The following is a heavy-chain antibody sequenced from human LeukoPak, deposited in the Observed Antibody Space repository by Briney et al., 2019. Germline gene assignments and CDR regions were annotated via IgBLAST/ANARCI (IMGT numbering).Heavy chain of an antibody. J-gene: IGHJ4*02. CDR3: ARDGHYGSGRSPRRGFDY. CDR1: GGSFSGYY. Sequence: SETLSLTCAVYGGSFSGYYWSWIRQPPGKGLEWIGEINHSGSTNYNPSLKSRVTISVDTSKNQFSLKLSSVTAADTAVYYCARDGHYGSGRSPRRGFDYWGQGTLVTVSS. V-gene: IGHV4-34*01. D-gene: IGHD3-10*01. CDR2: INHSGST.